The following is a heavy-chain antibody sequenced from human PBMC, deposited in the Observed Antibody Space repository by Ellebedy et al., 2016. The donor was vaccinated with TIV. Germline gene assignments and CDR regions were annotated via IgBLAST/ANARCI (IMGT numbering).Heavy chain of an antibody. CDR1: GFSFNTYG. Sequence: GESLKISCVASGFSFNTYGMHWVRQAPGKGLEWVAFIWYDGSHKSHADSVKGRFTISRDNSNNTLFLQMNDLRVEDTAVYYCAKDGNGEGWLDPWGQGTLVSVSS. D-gene: IGHD2-8*01. CDR2: IWYDGSHK. J-gene: IGHJ5*02. CDR3: AKDGNGEGWLDP. V-gene: IGHV3-33*03.